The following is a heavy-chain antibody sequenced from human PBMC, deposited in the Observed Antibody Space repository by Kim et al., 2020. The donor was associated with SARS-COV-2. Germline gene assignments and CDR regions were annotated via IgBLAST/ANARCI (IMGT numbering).Heavy chain of an antibody. Sequence: GGSLRLSCTASGFTFGDYAMSWVRQAPGKGLEWVGFIRSKAYGGTTEYAASVKGRFTISRDDSKSIAYLQMNSLKTEDTAVYYCTRYSSSWGVDYWGQGTLVTVSS. V-gene: IGHV3-49*04. CDR3: TRYSSSWGVDY. D-gene: IGHD6-13*01. CDR2: IRSKAYGGTT. CDR1: GFTFGDYA. J-gene: IGHJ4*02.